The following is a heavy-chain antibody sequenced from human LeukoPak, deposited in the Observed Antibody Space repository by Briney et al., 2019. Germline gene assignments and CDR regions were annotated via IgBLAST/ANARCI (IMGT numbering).Heavy chain of an antibody. CDR3: GRFTRSGDTVY. V-gene: IGHV3-7*04. Sequence: AGGSLRLSCAASGFTFSSSWMSWVRQAPGKGLERVANIKQDGSEKESVDSVKGRFAISRDNAETSSNLQMKSLKAETTAVYYCGRFTRSGDTVYWGQGTLVTVSS. CDR2: IKQDGSEK. J-gene: IGHJ4*02. D-gene: IGHD7-27*01. CDR1: GFTFSSSW.